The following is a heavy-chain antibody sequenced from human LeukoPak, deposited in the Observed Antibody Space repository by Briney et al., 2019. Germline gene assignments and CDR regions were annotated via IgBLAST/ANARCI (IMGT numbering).Heavy chain of an antibody. Sequence: PSETLSLTCTVSGGSISSGGYYWSWIRQHPGKGLEWIGYIYYSGSTYYNPSLKSRVTISVDTSKNQFPLKLSSVTAADTAVYYCARVADILTGHDYWGQGTLVTVSS. D-gene: IGHD3-9*01. V-gene: IGHV4-31*03. CDR3: ARVADILTGHDY. J-gene: IGHJ4*02. CDR2: IYYSGST. CDR1: GGSISSGGYY.